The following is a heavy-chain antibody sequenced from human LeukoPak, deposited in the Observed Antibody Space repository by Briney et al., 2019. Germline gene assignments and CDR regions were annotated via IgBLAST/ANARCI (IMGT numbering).Heavy chain of an antibody. J-gene: IGHJ3*01. CDR1: GGSISSYY. V-gene: IGHV4-59*01. Sequence: SETLSLTCTVSGGSISSYYWSWIRQPPGKELEWIGYIFHSGNTKSNPSLTGRVTMSVDTSKMQISLKLTSVTAADTARYYCARWRDSRSSGIYAFDVWGQGTVVTVAS. D-gene: IGHD6-6*01. CDR3: ARWRDSRSSGIYAFDV. CDR2: IFHSGNT.